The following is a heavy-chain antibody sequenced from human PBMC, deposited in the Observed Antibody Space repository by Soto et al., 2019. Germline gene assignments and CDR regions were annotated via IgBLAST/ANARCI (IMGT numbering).Heavy chain of an antibody. J-gene: IGHJ3*01. CDR3: ASDLAYGSNSEASDV. CDR2: IYPGDSKT. CDR1: GFSFTTYW. V-gene: IGHV5-51*03. Sequence: QLVQSGAAVKEPGESLKIACKGSGFSFTTYWIAWVRQMPGKGLEWMGIIYPGDSKTTYSPSFQGQVTISADKSIRTAYLQWSSLKASDTAMYYCASDLAYGSNSEASDVWGQGTMVTVSS. D-gene: IGHD4-17*01.